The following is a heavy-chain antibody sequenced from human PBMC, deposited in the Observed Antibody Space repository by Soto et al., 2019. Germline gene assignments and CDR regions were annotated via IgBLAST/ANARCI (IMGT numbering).Heavy chain of an antibody. J-gene: IGHJ3*02. V-gene: IGHV3-48*03. CDR1: GFDFRSYE. D-gene: IGHD3-22*01. CDR2: IRANDESI. CDR3: ARDSSGYYSDAFDI. Sequence: GGSLRLSCVASGFDFRSYEMNWVRQAPGKGLEWVSNIRANDESIYYADSVKGRVSVSRDNAKNSLYLQMNSLRAEDTAVYYCARDSSGYYSDAFDIWGQGTTVTVS.